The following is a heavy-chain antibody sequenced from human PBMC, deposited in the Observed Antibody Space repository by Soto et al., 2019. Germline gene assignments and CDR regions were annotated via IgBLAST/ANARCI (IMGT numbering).Heavy chain of an antibody. CDR3: ARVLRGNYGYPSLFYF. CDR2: IYYSGST. J-gene: IGHJ4*02. V-gene: IGHV4-59*01. Sequence: PSETLSLTCTVSGGSISSCYWSWIRQPPGKGLEWIGYIYYSGSTNYNPSLKSRVTISVDTSKNQFSLKLSSVTAADTAVYYCARVLRGNYGYPSLFYFWGQGSLVPGSS. CDR1: GGSISSCY. D-gene: IGHD5-18*01.